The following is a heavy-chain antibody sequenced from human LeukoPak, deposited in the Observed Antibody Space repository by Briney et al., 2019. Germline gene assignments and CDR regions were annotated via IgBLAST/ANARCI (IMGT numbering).Heavy chain of an antibody. CDR3: ATAPRYSSSRPPFDY. D-gene: IGHD6-13*01. V-gene: IGHV1-2*02. J-gene: IGHJ4*02. CDR1: GYTFTGYY. CDR2: VNPNNGGT. Sequence: ASVKVSCKASGYTFTGYYMHWVRQAPGQGLEWMGWVNPNNGGTNYAQKFQGRVTMTRDTSINTGYMELCRLRSDDTAVYYCATAPRYSSSRPPFDYWGQGTLVTVSS.